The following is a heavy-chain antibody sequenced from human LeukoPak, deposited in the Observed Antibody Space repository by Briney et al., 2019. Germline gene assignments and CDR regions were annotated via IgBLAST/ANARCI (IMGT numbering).Heavy chain of an antibody. J-gene: IGHJ3*02. Sequence: SQTLSLTCTVSGGSISSGDYYWSWIRQPPGKGLEWIGYIYYSGSTYYNPSLKSPVTISVDTSKNQFSLKLSSVTAADTAVYYCARGRMEMATPRGAFDIWGQGTMVTVSS. CDR3: ARGRMEMATPRGAFDI. CDR2: IYYSGST. V-gene: IGHV4-30-4*01. CDR1: GGSISSGDYY. D-gene: IGHD5-24*01.